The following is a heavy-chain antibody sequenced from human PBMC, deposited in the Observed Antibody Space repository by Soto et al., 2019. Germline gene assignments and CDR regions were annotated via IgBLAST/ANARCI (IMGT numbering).Heavy chain of an antibody. CDR1: GCSVSSDSYY. CDR2: IYYSGST. V-gene: IGHV4-61*01. D-gene: IGHD3-10*01. Sequence: SETLSLTCTVSGCSVSSDSYYWSWIQQPPGKGLEWIGYIYYSGSTNYNPSLKSRVTISLDTSKNQFSLKLSSVTAADTAVYYCAGDYYYGSGSYYNAWFDPWGQGTLVTVSS. J-gene: IGHJ5*02. CDR3: AGDYYYGSGSYYNAWFDP.